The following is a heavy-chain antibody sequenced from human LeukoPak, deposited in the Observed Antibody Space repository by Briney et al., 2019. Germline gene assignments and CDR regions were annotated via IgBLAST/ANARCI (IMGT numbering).Heavy chain of an antibody. Sequence: PSQTLSLTCTVSGGSISSGGFYWGWIRQRPGNLEWIGYIYYSGSTYYNPSLKGRVTISVDTSKNQFSLKLSSVTAADTAIYYCASTSVGYYAFDIWGQGTMVTVSS. D-gene: IGHD5-12*01. J-gene: IGHJ3*02. CDR2: IYYSGST. CDR1: GGSISSGGFY. V-gene: IGHV4-31*03. CDR3: ASTSVGYYAFDI.